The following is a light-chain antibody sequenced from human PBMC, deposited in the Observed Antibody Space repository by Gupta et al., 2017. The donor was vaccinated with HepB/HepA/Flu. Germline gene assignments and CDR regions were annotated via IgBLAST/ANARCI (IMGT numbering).Light chain of an antibody. V-gene: IGLV4-69*01. J-gene: IGLJ2*01. CDR1: RGHSSYA. Sequence: QLVLTQSPSASASLGASVKLTCTLSRGHSSYAIAWHQQQPEKGPRYLRKLNSDGSHSKGDGIPDRFSGSSSGAERYLTSSSLQSEDEAEYYCQTWGTGIDVVFGGGTKLTVL. CDR3: QTWGTGIDVV. CDR2: LNSDGSH.